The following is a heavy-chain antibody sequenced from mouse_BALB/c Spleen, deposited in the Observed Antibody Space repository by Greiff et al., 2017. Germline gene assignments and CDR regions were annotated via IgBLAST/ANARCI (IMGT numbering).Heavy chain of an antibody. CDR2: INPYNGDT. J-gene: IGHJ2*01. D-gene: IGHD1-1*01. CDR1: GYSFTGYF. CDR3: ARSTTVLHPHFDY. Sequence: EVQLQQSGPELVKPGASVKISCKASGYSFTGYFMNWVMQSPGQSLEWIGRINPYNGDTFYNQKFKGKATLTVDKSSSTAHMERRSLASEDSAVYYCARSTTVLHPHFDYWGQGTTLTVSS. V-gene: IGHV1-20*02.